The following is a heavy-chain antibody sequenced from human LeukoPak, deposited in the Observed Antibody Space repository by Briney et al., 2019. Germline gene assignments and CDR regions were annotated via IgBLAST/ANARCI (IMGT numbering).Heavy chain of an antibody. CDR2: ISYDGSNK. CDR3: AKELGTYSRGGDI. Sequence: GRSLRLSCAASGFTFSSYGMHRVRQAPGKGLEWVADISYDGSNKYYAESVKGRFTISRDNSKNTLYLQMNSLRDEDTRLYYCAKELGTYSRGGDICGEGTMFTVS. D-gene: IGHD6-19*01. J-gene: IGHJ3*02. V-gene: IGHV3-30*18. CDR1: GFTFSSYG.